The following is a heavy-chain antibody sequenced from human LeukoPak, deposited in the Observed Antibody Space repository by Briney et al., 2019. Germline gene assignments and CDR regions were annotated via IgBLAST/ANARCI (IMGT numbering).Heavy chain of an antibody. CDR1: GGSISSYY. V-gene: IGHV4-59*08. CDR3: ARSSGSYFLGMDV. Sequence: SETLSLTCTVSGGSISSYYWSWIRQPPGKGLEWIGYIYYSGSTNYNPSLKSRVTISVDTSKNQFSLKLSSVTAADTAVYYCARSSGSYFLGMDVWGQGTTVTASS. J-gene: IGHJ6*02. CDR2: IYYSGST. D-gene: IGHD1-26*01.